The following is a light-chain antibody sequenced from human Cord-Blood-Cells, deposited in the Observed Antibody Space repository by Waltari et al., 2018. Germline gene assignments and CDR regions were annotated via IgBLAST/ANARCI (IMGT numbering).Light chain of an antibody. J-gene: IGKJ2*03. CDR3: QQSYSTPYS. CDR2: AAS. Sequence: DIQMTQSPSSLSASVGDRVTITCRASQSISSYLNWDKQKPGKAPKLLIYAASRLQSGVSSRCSGSGSGTDFTRTISSLQPEDFATYYCQQSYSTPYSFGQGAKLEIK. CDR1: QSISSY. V-gene: IGKV1-39*01.